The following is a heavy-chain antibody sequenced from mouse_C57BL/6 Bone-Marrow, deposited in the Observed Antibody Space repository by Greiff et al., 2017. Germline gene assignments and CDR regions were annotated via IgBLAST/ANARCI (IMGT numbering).Heavy chain of an antibody. J-gene: IGHJ2*01. CDR2: IDPETGGT. CDR1: GYTFTDYE. V-gene: IGHV1-15*01. CDR3: TRGSYYFDY. Sequence: VQLQQSGAELVRPGASVTLSCKASGYTFTDYEMHWVKQTPVHGLEWIGAIDPETGGTAYNQKFKGKAILTADKSSSTAYMKLRSLTSEDSAVFYCTRGSYYFDYWDQGTTLTVSS.